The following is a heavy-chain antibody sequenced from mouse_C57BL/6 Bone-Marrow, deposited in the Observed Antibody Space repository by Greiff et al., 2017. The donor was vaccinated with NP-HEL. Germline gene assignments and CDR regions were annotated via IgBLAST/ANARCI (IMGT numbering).Heavy chain of an antibody. CDR3: ARSNWDVDYFDY. CDR2: IYPSDSET. CDR1: GYTFTSSW. J-gene: IGHJ2*01. Sequence: QVQLQQPGAELVRPGSSVKLSCKASGYTFTSSWMDWVKQRPGQGLEWIGNIYPSDSETHYNQKFKDKSTLTVDKSSSTAYMQLSSLTSEDSAVYYCARSNWDVDYFDYWGQGTTLTVSS. V-gene: IGHV1-61*01. D-gene: IGHD4-1*01.